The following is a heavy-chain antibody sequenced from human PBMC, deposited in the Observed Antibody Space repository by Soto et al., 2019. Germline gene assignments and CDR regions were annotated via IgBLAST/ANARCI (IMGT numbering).Heavy chain of an antibody. D-gene: IGHD3-9*01. CDR1: GGSISSGDYY. V-gene: IGHV4-30-4*01. CDR2: IYYSGST. J-gene: IGHJ5*02. Sequence: SETLSLTCTVSGGSISSGDYYWSWIRQPPGKGLEWIGYIYYSGSTYYNPSLKSRVTISVDTSKNQFSLKLSSVTAADTAVYYCARGGEYYDILTGYYLEYNWFDPWGQGTLVT. CDR3: ARGGEYYDILTGYYLEYNWFDP.